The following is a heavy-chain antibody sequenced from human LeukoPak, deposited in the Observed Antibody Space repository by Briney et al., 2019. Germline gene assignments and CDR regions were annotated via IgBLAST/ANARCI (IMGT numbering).Heavy chain of an antibody. Sequence: ASVKVSCKASGYTFTGYYMHWVRQAPGQGLEWMGWINPNSGGTSYAQKFQGRVTMTRDTSISTAYMELSRLRSDDTAVYYCARATYYYDSSGYSSWGQGTLVTVSS. CDR3: ARATYYYDSSGYSS. J-gene: IGHJ4*02. CDR2: INPNSGGT. V-gene: IGHV1-2*02. CDR1: GYTFTGYY. D-gene: IGHD3-22*01.